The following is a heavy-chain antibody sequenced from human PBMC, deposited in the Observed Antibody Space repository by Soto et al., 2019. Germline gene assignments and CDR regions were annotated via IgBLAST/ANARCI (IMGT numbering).Heavy chain of an antibody. D-gene: IGHD2-21*01. CDR3: ASARHIGP. J-gene: IGHJ5*02. CDR2: IGQDGSQR. Sequence: EVQLVESGGDLVQPGGSLRLSCTASGFTFSNYWMSWVRQAPGKGLEWVANIGQDGSQRNYVDSVKGRFTISRDNAANSLYLQMNSLRAEDTAIYYCASARHIGPWGQGTLVTVSS. CDR1: GFTFSNYW. V-gene: IGHV3-7*01.